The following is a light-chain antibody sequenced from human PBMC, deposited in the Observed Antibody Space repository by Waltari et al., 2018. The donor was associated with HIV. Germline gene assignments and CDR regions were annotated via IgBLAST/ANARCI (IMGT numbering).Light chain of an antibody. CDR2: GAS. V-gene: IGKV1-27*01. Sequence: DIQMTQSPSSLSASVGDRVTITCPASQGISNYSAWYQQRPGKVPKLLIYGASTLQSGVPSRFSGSGSGTDFTLTISSLQPEDVATYDGQKYNSVPQGFTFGPGTKVDIK. CDR1: QGISNY. CDR3: QKYNSVPQGFT. J-gene: IGKJ3*01.